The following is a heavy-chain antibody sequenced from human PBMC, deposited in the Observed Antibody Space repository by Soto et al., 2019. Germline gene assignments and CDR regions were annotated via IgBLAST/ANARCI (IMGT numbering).Heavy chain of an antibody. CDR2: IGTAGDT. V-gene: IGHV3-13*01. D-gene: IGHD2-15*01. CDR3: ARAGQGASCSGGSCYLGASDI. CDR1: GFNFSSYD. Sequence: EVQLVESGGGLVQPGGSLRLSFEASGFNFSSYDMHWVRQAPGKGLEWVSVIGTAGDTFYTGSVKGRFTISRENGKNSLYLQMNSLRAGDTAVYYCARAGQGASCSGGSCYLGASDIWGQGTMVTVSS. J-gene: IGHJ3*02.